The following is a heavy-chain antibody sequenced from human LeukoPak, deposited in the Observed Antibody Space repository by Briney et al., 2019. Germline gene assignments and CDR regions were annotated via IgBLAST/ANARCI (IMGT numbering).Heavy chain of an antibody. D-gene: IGHD1-26*01. CDR2: INGDESNT. J-gene: IGHJ4*02. CDR1: AFTFNTYW. CDR3: ARGAKWAYYFDY. Sequence: GSLRLSWAVSAFTFNTYWMHWVRQVPGGGLEWVSRINGDESNTNYADSVKGRFTISRDNAKDTLYLHMNSLTAEDTAVYYCARGAKWAYYFDYWGQGTLVTVSS. V-gene: IGHV3-74*01.